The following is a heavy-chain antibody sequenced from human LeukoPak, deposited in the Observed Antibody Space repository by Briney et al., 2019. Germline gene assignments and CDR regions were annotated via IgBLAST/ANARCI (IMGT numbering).Heavy chain of an antibody. CDR3: ARDYYPYSNYVPSFDY. CDR1: GGTFSSYA. Sequence: GASVEVSCKASGGTFSSYAISWVRQAPGQGLEWMGWINPNSGGTNYAQKFQGRVTMTRDTSISTAYMELSRLRSDDTAVYYCARDYYPYSNYVPSFDYWGQGTLVTVSS. D-gene: IGHD4-11*01. V-gene: IGHV1-2*02. J-gene: IGHJ4*02. CDR2: INPNSGGT.